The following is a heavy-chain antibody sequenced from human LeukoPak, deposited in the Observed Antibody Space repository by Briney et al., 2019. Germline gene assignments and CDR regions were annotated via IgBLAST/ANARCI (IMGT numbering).Heavy chain of an antibody. Sequence: GGSLKLSCAASGFMFSGSPMHWVRQASGKGLEWVGHIRTKANNYATIYAASVKGRFTISRDDSKNTAYLQMNSLKTEDTAVYYCTTWYSYGYTPPHWGQGTLVTVSS. CDR3: TTWYSYGYTPPH. J-gene: IGHJ4*02. CDR2: IRTKANNYAT. D-gene: IGHD5-18*01. CDR1: GFMFSGSP. V-gene: IGHV3-73*01.